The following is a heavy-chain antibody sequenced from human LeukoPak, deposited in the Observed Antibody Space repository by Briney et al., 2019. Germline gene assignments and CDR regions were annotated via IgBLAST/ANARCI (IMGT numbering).Heavy chain of an antibody. CDR2: ISAYNGNT. CDR3: ARVRGSYYGSGSYYGVPYGYYMDV. D-gene: IGHD3-10*01. CDR1: GYTFTSYG. J-gene: IGHJ6*03. Sequence: GASVKVSCKASGYTFTSYGISWVRQAPGQGLEWMGWISAYNGNTNYAQKLQGRVTMTTDTSTSTAYMELRSLRSDDTAVYYCARVRGSYYGSGSYYGVPYGYYMDVWGKGTTVTVSS. V-gene: IGHV1-18*01.